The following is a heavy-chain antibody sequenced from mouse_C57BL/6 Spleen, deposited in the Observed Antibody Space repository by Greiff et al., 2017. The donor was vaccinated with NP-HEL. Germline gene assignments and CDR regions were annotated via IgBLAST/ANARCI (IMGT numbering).Heavy chain of an antibody. CDR3: ARHGGSFPGFAY. CDR1: GFTFSSYG. Sequence: EVMLVESGGDLVKPGGSLKLSCAASGFTFSSYGMSWVRQTPDKRLEWVTTISSGGSYTYYPDSVKGRFTISRDNAKNTLYLQMSRLKSEDTAMYYCARHGGSFPGFAYWDQGTLVTVSA. CDR2: ISSGGSYT. D-gene: IGHD1-1*02. J-gene: IGHJ3*01. V-gene: IGHV5-6*01.